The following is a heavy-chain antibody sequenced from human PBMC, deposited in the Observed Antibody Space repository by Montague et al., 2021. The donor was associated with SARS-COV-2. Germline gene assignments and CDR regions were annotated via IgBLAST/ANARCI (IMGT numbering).Heavy chain of an antibody. D-gene: IGHD2-2*01. V-gene: IGHV4-34*01. J-gene: IGHJ6*02. CDR2: INHSGST. CDR3: TREGYQVLWSDYYYYGMDV. Sequence: SETLSLTCAVYGGSFSGYYWSWIRQPPGEGLEWIGEINHSGSTNYNPSLKSRVTISVDTSKNQFSLKLSSVTAADTAVYHCTREGYQVLWSDYYYYGMDVWGQGTTVTVSS. CDR1: GGSFSGYY.